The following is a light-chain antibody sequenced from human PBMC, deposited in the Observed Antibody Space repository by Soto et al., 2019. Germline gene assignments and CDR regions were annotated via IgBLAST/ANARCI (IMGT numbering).Light chain of an antibody. CDR1: SGYSNYK. Sequence: QPVLTQPPSASASLGASVTLTCTLSSGYSNYKVDWYQQRPGKGPRFVMRVGTGGIVGSKGDGIPDRFSVLGSGLNRYLTINNIQEEDEGDYYCGADHGGGSNFVDVFGTGTKLTVL. CDR3: GADHGGGSNFVDV. CDR2: VGTGGIVG. J-gene: IGLJ1*01. V-gene: IGLV9-49*01.